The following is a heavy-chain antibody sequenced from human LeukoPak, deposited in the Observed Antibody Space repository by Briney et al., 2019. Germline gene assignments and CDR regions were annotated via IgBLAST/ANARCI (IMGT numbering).Heavy chain of an antibody. CDR1: GSTFTSYY. Sequence: ASVTVSCKASGSTFTSYYMHWVRQAPGQGLEWMGYINPKSGGTNCALKFQGSVTMTRDTSISTAYMELSSLTSDDTAIYYCARGSGSNRFDPWGQGTLVTVSS. V-gene: IGHV1-2*02. CDR2: INPKSGGT. D-gene: IGHD2-15*01. J-gene: IGHJ5*02. CDR3: ARGSGSNRFDP.